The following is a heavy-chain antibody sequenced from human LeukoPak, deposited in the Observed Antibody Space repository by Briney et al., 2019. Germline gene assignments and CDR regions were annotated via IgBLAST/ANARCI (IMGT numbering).Heavy chain of an antibody. J-gene: IGHJ4*02. CDR1: GYTFTGYY. CDR3: SRVKGRVFGVIATKERYFDY. V-gene: IGHV1-2*02. Sequence: ASVKVSCKASGYTFTGYYMHWVRQAPGQGLEWKGWINPNSGGTNYAQKFQGRVTMTRDTSISTAYMELRRLTSDDTAVYYCSRVKGRVFGVIATKERYFDYWGQGTLVTVSS. CDR2: INPNSGGT. D-gene: IGHD3-3*01.